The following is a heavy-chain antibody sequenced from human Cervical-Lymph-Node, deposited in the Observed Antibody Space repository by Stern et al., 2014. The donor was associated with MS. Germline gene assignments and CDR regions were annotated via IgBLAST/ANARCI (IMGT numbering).Heavy chain of an antibody. CDR2: IDTTGSYI. Sequence: MQLVQSGGGLVKPGGSLRLSCAASGFIFSTYSMNWVRQAPGKGLEWVSSIDTTGSYIYYADSVKGRFTISRVNAKNSLYLQMNSLRAEDTAVYYCARETGYCSSPTCLPPGYCGQGTLVTVSS. CDR3: ARETGYCSSPTCLPPGY. V-gene: IGHV3-21*01. J-gene: IGHJ4*02. CDR1: GFIFSTYS. D-gene: IGHD2-2*01.